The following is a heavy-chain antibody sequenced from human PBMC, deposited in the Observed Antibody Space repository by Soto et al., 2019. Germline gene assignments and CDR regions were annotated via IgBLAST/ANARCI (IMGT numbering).Heavy chain of an antibody. V-gene: IGHV3-23*01. J-gene: IGHJ4*02. D-gene: IGHD2-21*01. CDR1: GFTLSSYA. Sequence: EVQLLESGGGLVQPGGFLRLSCAASGFTLSSYAMGWVRQAPGKGLEWVSAISANGAGTYYADSVKGRFTISRDNSKNTLYLQMRALGAEDTAVYFCAKDRCAPSTCFFDYWGQGTLVTVSS. CDR3: AKDRCAPSTCFFDY. CDR2: ISANGAGT.